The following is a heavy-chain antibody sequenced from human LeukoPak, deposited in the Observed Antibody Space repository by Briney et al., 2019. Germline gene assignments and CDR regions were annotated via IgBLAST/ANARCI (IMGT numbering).Heavy chain of an antibody. Sequence: PETLSLTCTVSGGSISSSSYYWSWIRQPPGKGLEWIGSIYYSGSANYNPSLKSRVTISVDTSKNQFSLKLSSVTAADTAVYYCAREVENTYGYEYWGQGSLVTVSS. V-gene: IGHV4-61*01. CDR2: IYYSGSA. D-gene: IGHD5-18*01. CDR1: GGSISSSSYY. CDR3: AREVENTYGYEY. J-gene: IGHJ4*02.